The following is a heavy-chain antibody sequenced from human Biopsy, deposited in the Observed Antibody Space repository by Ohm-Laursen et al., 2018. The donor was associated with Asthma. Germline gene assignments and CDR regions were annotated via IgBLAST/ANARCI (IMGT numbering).Heavy chain of an antibody. CDR3: ARAVDYSHYYGIDV. V-gene: IGHV1-18*01. D-gene: IGHD3-10*01. Sequence: ASVKVSCKTSGYTFNSAGITWVRQALGQGLEWMGWISVYNGNTKVAQKLQDRVTMITDTSTSTAYMELRSLRSDDTAVYFCARAVDYSHYYGIDVWGRGTTVTVS. CDR2: ISVYNGNT. CDR1: GYTFNSAG. J-gene: IGHJ6*02.